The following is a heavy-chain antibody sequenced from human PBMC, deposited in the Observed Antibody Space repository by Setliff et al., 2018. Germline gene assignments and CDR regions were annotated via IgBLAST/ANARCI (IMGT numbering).Heavy chain of an antibody. Sequence: SETLSLTCTVSGGSISSYYWSWIRQPPGKGLEWIGYIYYSGSTNYNPSLKSRVTISVDTSETQFPLKLSSVTAADTAVYYCARKGSPPLHYFDYWGKGTLVTVSS. J-gene: IGHJ4*02. CDR2: IYYSGST. V-gene: IGHV4-59*01. CDR3: ARKGSPPLHYFDY. D-gene: IGHD2-15*01. CDR1: GGSISSYY.